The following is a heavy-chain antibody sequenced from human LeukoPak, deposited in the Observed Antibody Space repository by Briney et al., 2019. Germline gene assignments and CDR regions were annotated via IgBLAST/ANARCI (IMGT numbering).Heavy chain of an antibody. CDR2: INHSGST. V-gene: IGHV4-34*01. Sequence: PSETLSLTCAVYGGSFSGYYWSWIRQPPGKGLEWIGEINHSGSTNYNPSLKSRVTISVDTSKNQFSLRLSSVTAADTAVYYCARDPDGSGQTFDYWGQGTLVTVSS. D-gene: IGHD3-22*01. CDR1: GGSFSGYY. J-gene: IGHJ4*02. CDR3: ARDPDGSGQTFDY.